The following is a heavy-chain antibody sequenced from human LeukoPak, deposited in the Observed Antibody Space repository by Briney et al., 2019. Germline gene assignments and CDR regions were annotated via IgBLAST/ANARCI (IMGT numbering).Heavy chain of an antibody. CDR1: GFTFSNFG. D-gene: IGHD4-23*01. CDR3: ARVDYGGNPIYYYYGMDV. CDR2: IYSGGST. V-gene: IGHV3-66*01. Sequence: GGSLRLSCAASGFTFSNFGVHWVRQAPGKGLEWVSVIYSGGSTYYADSVKGRFTISRDNSKNTLYLQMNSLRAEDTAVYYCARVDYGGNPIYYYYGMDVWGQGTTVTVSS. J-gene: IGHJ6*02.